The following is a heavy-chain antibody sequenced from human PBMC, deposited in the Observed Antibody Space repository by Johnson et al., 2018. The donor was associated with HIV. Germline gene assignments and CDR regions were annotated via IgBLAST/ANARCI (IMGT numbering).Heavy chain of an antibody. J-gene: IGHJ3*02. CDR1: GFTFSNYP. Sequence: VQLLESGGGVVQPGTSLRLSCAASGFTFSNYPMHWVRQAPGKGLEWVANIKQDGSEKYYVDSVKGRFTISRDNAKNTLYLQMNSLRAEDTAVYYCARDGKVGATPRRAFDIWGQGTMVTVSS. CDR2: IKQDGSEK. V-gene: IGHV3-7*01. CDR3: ARDGKVGATPRRAFDI. D-gene: IGHD1-26*01.